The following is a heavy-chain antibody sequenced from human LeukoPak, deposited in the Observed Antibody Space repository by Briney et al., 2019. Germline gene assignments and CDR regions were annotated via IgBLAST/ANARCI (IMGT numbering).Heavy chain of an antibody. J-gene: IGHJ4*02. CDR2: IYYSGST. V-gene: IGHV4-59*12. D-gene: IGHD6-19*01. CDR3: ARGDGIAVASHY. CDR1: GGSISSYY. Sequence: PSETLSLTCTVSGGSISSYYWSWIRQSPGKGLEWIGFIYYSGSTTYNPSLKSRVTISVDTSKNQFSLKLSSVTAADTAVYYCARGDGIAVASHYWGQGTLVTVSS.